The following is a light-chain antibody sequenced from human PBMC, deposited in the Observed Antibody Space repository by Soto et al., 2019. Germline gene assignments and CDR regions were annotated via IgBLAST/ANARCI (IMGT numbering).Light chain of an antibody. CDR2: DVS. J-gene: IGLJ1*01. CDR1: SSDIGGFKY. CDR3: NSYTSSSTHV. V-gene: IGLV2-14*01. Sequence: QSALTQPASVSGSPGQSITISCTGTSSDIGGFKYVSWFQQHPGKAPKLMIYDVSNRPSGVSNRFSGSKSGNTASLTISGLQDEDEADYYCNSYTSSSTHVFGTGNKVTVL.